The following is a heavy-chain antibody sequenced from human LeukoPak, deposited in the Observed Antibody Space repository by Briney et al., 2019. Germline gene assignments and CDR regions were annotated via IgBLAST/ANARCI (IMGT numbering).Heavy chain of an antibody. V-gene: IGHV3-20*04. CDR3: ARDSSSGWYGEDY. CDR1: GFTFDDYG. J-gene: IGHJ4*02. CDR2: INWNGGST. D-gene: IGHD6-19*01. Sequence: RAGGSLRLSCAASGFTFDDYGMSWVRQAPGKGLEWVSGINWNGGSTGYADSVKGRFTISRDNAKNSLYLQMNSLRAEGTALYYCARDSSSGWYGEDYWGQGTLVTVSS.